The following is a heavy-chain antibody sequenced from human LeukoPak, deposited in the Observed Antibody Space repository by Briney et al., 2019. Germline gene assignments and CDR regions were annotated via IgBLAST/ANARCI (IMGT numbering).Heavy chain of an antibody. CDR3: ARETSQKGAHYMDV. Sequence: SETLSLTCTVSGGSVTSTSYYWDWIRQPPGKGLEWIGSLYYSGSTNYNPSLKSRVTISVDTSKNQFSLKLSSVTAADTAVYYCARETSQKGAHYMDVWGKGTTVTISS. CDR1: GGSVTSTSYY. V-gene: IGHV4-39*07. J-gene: IGHJ6*03. D-gene: IGHD3-16*01. CDR2: LYYSGST.